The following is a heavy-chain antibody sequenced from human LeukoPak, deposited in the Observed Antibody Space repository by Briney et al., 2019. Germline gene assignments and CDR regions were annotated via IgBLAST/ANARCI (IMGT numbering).Heavy chain of an antibody. CDR1: GFTFSSYK. J-gene: IGHJ6*03. CDR2: ISSSGSTI. CDR3: AELGITLIGGV. D-gene: IGHD3-10*02. V-gene: IGHV3-48*03. Sequence: GGSLRLSCAASGFTFSSYKMNWVRQAPGKGLEWVSYISSSGSTIYYADSVKGRFTISRDNAKNSLYLQMNSLRAEDTAVYYCAELGITLIGGVWGKGPAVPISS.